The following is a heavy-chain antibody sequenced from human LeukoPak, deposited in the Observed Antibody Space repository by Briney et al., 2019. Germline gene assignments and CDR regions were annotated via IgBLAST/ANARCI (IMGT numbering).Heavy chain of an antibody. CDR1: GFTFSNYW. Sequence: GGSLRLSCAASGFTFSNYWMHWVRQAPGKGLVWVSRINSDGINTSYADSVKGRFTISRDNSKNTLYLQMNSLRAEDTAVYYCAKVSPYYSSDGYFDYWGQGTLVTVSS. CDR3: AKVSPYYSSDGYFDY. CDR2: INSDGINT. D-gene: IGHD2-21*01. J-gene: IGHJ4*02. V-gene: IGHV3-74*01.